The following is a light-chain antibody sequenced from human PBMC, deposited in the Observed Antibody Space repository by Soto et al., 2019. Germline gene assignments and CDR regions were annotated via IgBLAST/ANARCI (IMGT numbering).Light chain of an antibody. CDR2: DAS. J-gene: IGKJ2*01. CDR3: QHRAGWPHT. CDR1: QRFSSN. V-gene: IGKV3-11*01. Sequence: EIVLTQSPATLSFAPGERATLSCMASQRFSSNLGEYQQKPGQAPRLLIYDASNEATGIPARFSGSGSGTDFTLTISSLEHEDFEVYYCQHRAGWPHTFGQGTKLEIK.